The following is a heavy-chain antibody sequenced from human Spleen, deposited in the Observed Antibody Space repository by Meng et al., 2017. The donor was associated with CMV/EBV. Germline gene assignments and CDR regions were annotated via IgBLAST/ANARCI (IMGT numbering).Heavy chain of an antibody. J-gene: IGHJ4*02. Sequence: GGSLRLSCAASGFTFSSYSMNWVRQAPGKGLEWVSSISSSSSYIYYADSVKGRFTISRDNAKNSLYLQMNSLRAEDTAVYYCASSKGGSYYFDYWGQGTLVTVSS. CDR2: ISSSSSYI. D-gene: IGHD1-26*01. CDR1: GFTFSSYS. CDR3: ASSKGGSYYFDY. V-gene: IGHV3-21*01.